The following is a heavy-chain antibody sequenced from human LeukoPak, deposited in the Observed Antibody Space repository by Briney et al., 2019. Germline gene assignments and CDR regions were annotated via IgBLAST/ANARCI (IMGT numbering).Heavy chain of an antibody. CDR1: GGSISSGVYC. CDR3: ARAERRWPTEALDSRTLLIWFDP. CDR2: IYYSGST. D-gene: IGHD3-22*01. Sequence: SQTLSLTCTVSGGSISSGVYCWSWIRQHPGKGLEWIGYIYYSGSTYYTPSLKIRVPISVDTSKNQFSLKLSSVTAAATAVYYCARAERRWPTEALDSRTLLIWFDPWGQGTLVTVSS. J-gene: IGHJ5*02. V-gene: IGHV4-31*03.